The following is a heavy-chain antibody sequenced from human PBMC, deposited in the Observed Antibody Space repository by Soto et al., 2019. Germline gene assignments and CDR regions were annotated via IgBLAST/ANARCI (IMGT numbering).Heavy chain of an antibody. J-gene: IGHJ4*02. CDR2: IYYSGST. V-gene: IGHV4-31*03. D-gene: IGHD2-21*02. CDR3: ARSAIVVVTAYFDY. Sequence: QVQLQESGPGLVKPSQTLSLTCTVSGGSISSGGYYWSWIRQHPGKGLEWIGYIYYSGSTYYNPSRKSRVTISVDTSKNQFSLKLRSVTAADTAVYYCARSAIVVVTAYFDYWGQGTLVTVSS. CDR1: GGSISSGGYY.